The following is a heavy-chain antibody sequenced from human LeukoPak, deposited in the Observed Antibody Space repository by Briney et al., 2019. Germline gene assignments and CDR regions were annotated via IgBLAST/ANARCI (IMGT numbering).Heavy chain of an antibody. V-gene: IGHV4-61*02. Sequence: SETLSLTCTVSGGSISSGSYYWSWIRQPAGKGLEWIGRIYTSGSTNYNPSLKSRVTISVDTSKNQFSLKLSSVTAADTAVYYCARVTGYTTEDYFDYWGQGTLVTVSS. J-gene: IGHJ4*02. CDR3: ARVTGYTTEDYFDY. CDR1: GGSISSGSYY. CDR2: IYTSGST. D-gene: IGHD6-13*01.